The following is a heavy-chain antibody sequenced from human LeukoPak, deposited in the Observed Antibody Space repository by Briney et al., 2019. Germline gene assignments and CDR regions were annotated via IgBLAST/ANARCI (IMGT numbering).Heavy chain of an antibody. V-gene: IGHV4-59*02. Sequence: MASETLSLTCTVFGDSVTGYHLNWVRQPPGKGLEWIGHIYKIGTTNYNPSLKSRLTISADTSKNQFSLKLRSVTAADTAVYYCVIGVGWQPDYWGQGALVTVSS. CDR2: IYKIGTT. CDR1: GDSVTGYH. D-gene: IGHD2-15*01. J-gene: IGHJ4*02. CDR3: VIGVGWQPDY.